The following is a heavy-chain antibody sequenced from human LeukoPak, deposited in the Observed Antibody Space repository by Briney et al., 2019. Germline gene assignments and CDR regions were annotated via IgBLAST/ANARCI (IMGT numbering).Heavy chain of an antibody. CDR1: GYTFTSYD. CDR2: MNPNSGNT. CDR3: ARSWRSASSFDY. J-gene: IGHJ4*02. D-gene: IGHD3-3*01. Sequence: ASVKVSCKASGYTFTSYDINWVRQATGQGLEWMGWMNPNSGNTGYAQKFQGRVTITRNTSISTAYMELSSLRSEDTAVYYCARSWRSASSFDYWGQGTLVTVSS. V-gene: IGHV1-8*03.